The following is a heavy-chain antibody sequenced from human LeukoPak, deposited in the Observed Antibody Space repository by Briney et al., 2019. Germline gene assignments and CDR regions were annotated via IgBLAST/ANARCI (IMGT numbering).Heavy chain of an antibody. Sequence: SETLSLTCAVSGGSISSNWWSWVRQPPGKGLECIGEIYHSGSTNYNPSLKSRVTISVDTSKNQFSLKLRSVTAADTAVYYCARVSWEMGDAFDIWGQGTMVTVSS. J-gene: IGHJ3*02. CDR1: GGSISSNW. D-gene: IGHD1-26*01. V-gene: IGHV4-4*02. CDR2: IYHSGST. CDR3: ARVSWEMGDAFDI.